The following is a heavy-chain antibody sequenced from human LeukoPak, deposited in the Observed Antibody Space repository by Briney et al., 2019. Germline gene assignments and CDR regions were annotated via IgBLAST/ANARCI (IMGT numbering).Heavy chain of an antibody. J-gene: IGHJ4*02. V-gene: IGHV3-23*01. D-gene: IGHD6-13*01. CDR2: ISGSGGST. Sequence: AGSLRLSCAASGFFFSSYAMSWVRQAARKGLEWVSAISGSGGSTYYAGVVKGRFTISRDNSKNTLYLKMNSLRAEDTAVYYCAKSAVAAARTAVAYWGQGTLVTVSS. CDR3: AKSAVAAARTAVAY. CDR1: GFFFSSYA.